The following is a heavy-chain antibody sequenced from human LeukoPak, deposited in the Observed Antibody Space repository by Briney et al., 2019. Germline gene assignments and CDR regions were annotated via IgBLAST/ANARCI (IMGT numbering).Heavy chain of an antibody. D-gene: IGHD3-10*01. CDR2: INGDGSTT. Sequence: GGSLRLSCAASGFTFSTYWMHWVRLPPGKGPLWVSHINGDGSTTNYADSGKGRFTISRDNAKNTLYLQMNSLRAEDTAVYYCAEAASVRGISYWGQGTLVTVSS. CDR1: GFTFSTYW. CDR3: AEAASVRGISY. J-gene: IGHJ4*02. V-gene: IGHV3-74*01.